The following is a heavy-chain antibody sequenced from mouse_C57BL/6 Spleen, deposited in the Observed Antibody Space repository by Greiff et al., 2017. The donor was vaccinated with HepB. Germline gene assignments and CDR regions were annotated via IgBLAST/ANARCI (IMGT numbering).Heavy chain of an antibody. V-gene: IGHV1-82*01. CDR1: GYAFSSSW. Sequence: VQLQQSGPELVKPGASVKISCKASGYAFSSSWMNWVKQRPGKGLEWIGRIYPGDGDTNYNGKFKGKATLTADKSSSTAYMQLSSLTSEDSAVYFCARDYCAEYFDVWGTGTTVTVSS. D-gene: IGHD1-1*01. CDR3: ARDYCAEYFDV. CDR2: IYPGDGDT. J-gene: IGHJ1*03.